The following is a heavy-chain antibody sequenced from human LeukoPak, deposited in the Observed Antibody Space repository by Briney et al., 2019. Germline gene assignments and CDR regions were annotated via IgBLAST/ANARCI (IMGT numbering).Heavy chain of an antibody. Sequence: GASLRLSCTASGFTFSRYSLNWIRQAPGKGLEWVAMISYNGNNQRPADSVKGRFTVSRDNSKNTLYLQMNNLRAEDSAVYYCARDADTSGYLSFFDRWGQGTLVTVSS. J-gene: IGHJ4*02. CDR3: ARDADTSGYLSFFDR. D-gene: IGHD3-22*01. CDR2: ISYNGNNQ. CDR1: GFTFSRYS. V-gene: IGHV3-30*03.